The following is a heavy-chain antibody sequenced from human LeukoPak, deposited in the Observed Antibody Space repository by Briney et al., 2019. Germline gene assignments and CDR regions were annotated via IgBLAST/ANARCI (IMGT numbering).Heavy chain of an antibody. CDR1: GFTFSSYD. CDR3: AREKVVPAGVNYYYYGMDV. Sequence: GGSLRLSCAASGFTFSSYDMHWVRQATGKGLEWVSAIGTAGDTYYPGSVKGRFTTSRENAKNSLYLQMNSLRAGDTAVYYCAREKVVPAGVNYYYYGMDVWGQGTTVTVSS. D-gene: IGHD2-2*01. V-gene: IGHV3-13*04. CDR2: IGTAGDT. J-gene: IGHJ6*02.